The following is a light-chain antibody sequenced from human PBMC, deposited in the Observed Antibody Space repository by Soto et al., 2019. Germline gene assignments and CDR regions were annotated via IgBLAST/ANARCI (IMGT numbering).Light chain of an antibody. J-gene: IGLJ1*01. Sequence: QSLVAQPPPMSGAPGERGTISCPGSRSQMGAGYDVHWYQQLPGTAPKLLVFGNNNRPSGVPDRFSGSKSGTSASLAITGLQAEDEADYYCQSYDSSLSAYVFGTGTKVTVL. CDR3: QSYDSSLSAYV. CDR2: GNN. V-gene: IGLV1-40*01. CDR1: RSQMGAGYD.